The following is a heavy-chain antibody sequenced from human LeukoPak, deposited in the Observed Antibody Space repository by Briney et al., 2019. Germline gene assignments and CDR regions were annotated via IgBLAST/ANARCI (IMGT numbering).Heavy chain of an antibody. J-gene: IGHJ4*02. D-gene: IGHD3/OR15-3a*01. CDR2: ISGSGGDT. V-gene: IGHV3-23*01. Sequence: GGSLRLSCAASEFTFSSYAVSWVRQAPGKGLEWVSGISGSGGDTYYADSVKGRFTISRDNSKNTLYLQMNSLRAEGTAVYYCAKVGLQSYYFDYWGQGTLVTVSS. CDR3: AKVGLQSYYFDY. CDR1: EFTFSSYA.